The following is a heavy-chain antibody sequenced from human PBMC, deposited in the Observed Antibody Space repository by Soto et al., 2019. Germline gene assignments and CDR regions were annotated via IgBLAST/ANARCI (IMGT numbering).Heavy chain of an antibody. J-gene: IGHJ6*02. V-gene: IGHV4-39*01. D-gene: IGHD3-3*01. CDR3: AGRYDFWSGYYTNYYGMDV. CDR1: GGSISSSSYY. CDR2: IYYSGST. Sequence: PSETLSLTCTVSGGSISSSSYYWGWIRQPPGKGLEWIGSIYYSGSTYYNPSLKGRVTISVDTSKNQFSLKLSSVTAADTAVYYCAGRYDFWSGYYTNYYGMDVWGQGTTVTVSS.